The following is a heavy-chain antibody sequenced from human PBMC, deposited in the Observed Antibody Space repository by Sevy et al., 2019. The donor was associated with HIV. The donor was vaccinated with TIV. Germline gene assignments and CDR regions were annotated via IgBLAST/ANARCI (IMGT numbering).Heavy chain of an antibody. Sequence: GGSLRLSCAASGFTFSSYAMSWVRQAPGKGLEWVSAISGSGGSTYYADSVKGRFTISRDNSKNTLYLQMNSLRAEDTAVYYCPKEYYYDSSGSVGAFDIWGQGTMVTVSS. J-gene: IGHJ3*02. D-gene: IGHD3-22*01. CDR3: PKEYYYDSSGSVGAFDI. V-gene: IGHV3-23*01. CDR2: ISGSGGST. CDR1: GFTFSSYA.